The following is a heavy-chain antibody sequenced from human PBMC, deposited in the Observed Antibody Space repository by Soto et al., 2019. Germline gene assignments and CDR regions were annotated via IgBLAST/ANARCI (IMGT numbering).Heavy chain of an antibody. J-gene: IGHJ5*02. CDR1: GGTFSSYA. D-gene: IGHD3-16*01. Sequence: GASVKVSCKASGGTFSSYASSWVRQAPGQGLEWMGGIIPIFGTAKYSQKFQGRVTITRDTSASTAYMELSSLRSEDTAVYYCARDLIPPPNWFDPWGQGTLVTVSS. V-gene: IGHV1-69*05. CDR3: ARDLIPPPNWFDP. CDR2: IIPIFGTA.